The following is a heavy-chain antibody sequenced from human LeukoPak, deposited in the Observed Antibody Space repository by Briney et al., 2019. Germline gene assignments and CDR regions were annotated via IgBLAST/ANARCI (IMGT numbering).Heavy chain of an antibody. V-gene: IGHV1-46*01. J-gene: IGHJ4*02. CDR2: INPSGGST. CDR1: GYTFTGYY. CDR3: AKLRTGGLRGGSFDY. Sequence: ASVKVSCKASGYTFTGYYMHCVRQAPGQVLEWMGIINPSGGSTSYAQKFQGRVTMTRDMSTSTVYMELSSLRSEDTAVYYCAKLRTGGLRGGSFDYWGQGTLVTVSS. D-gene: IGHD3-16*01.